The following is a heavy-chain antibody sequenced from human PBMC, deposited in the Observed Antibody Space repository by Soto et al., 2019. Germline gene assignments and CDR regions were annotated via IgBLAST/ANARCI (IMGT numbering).Heavy chain of an antibody. V-gene: IGHV4-59*01. CDR3: ARVSGSYHDY. J-gene: IGHJ4*02. CDR2: IYYSGST. Sequence: SETLSLTCTVSGGSISSYYWSRIRQPPGKGLEWIGYIYYSGSTNYNPSLKSRVTISVDTSKNQFSLKLSSVTAADTAVYYCARVSGSYHDYWGQGTLVTVSS. D-gene: IGHD3-10*01. CDR1: GGSISSYY.